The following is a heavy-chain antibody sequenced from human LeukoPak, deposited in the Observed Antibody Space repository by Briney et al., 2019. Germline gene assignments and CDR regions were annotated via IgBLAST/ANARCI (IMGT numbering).Heavy chain of an antibody. CDR2: ISSSGSTI. D-gene: IGHD4-17*01. J-gene: IGHJ4*02. Sequence: GGSLRLSCAASGFTFSSYEMNWVRQAPGKGLEWVSYISSSGSTIYYADSVKGRFTISRDNAKDSLYLQMNSLRAEDTAVYYCARDQEGTTVTTPGWGQGTLVTVSS. V-gene: IGHV3-48*03. CDR3: ARDQEGTTVTTPG. CDR1: GFTFSSYE.